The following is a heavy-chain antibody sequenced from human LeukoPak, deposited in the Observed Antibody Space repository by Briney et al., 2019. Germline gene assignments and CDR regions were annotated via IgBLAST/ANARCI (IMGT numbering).Heavy chain of an antibody. CDR2: IKQDGSEK. Sequence: GGSLRLSCAASGFTFSNCWMSWVRQAPGKGLEWVANIKQDGSEKYYVDSVKGRFTISRDNAKNSLYLQMNSLRAEDTAVYYCARDQRYCSSSSCPWEPFDYWGQGTLVTVSS. CDR1: GFTFSNCW. CDR3: ARDQRYCSSSSCPWEPFDY. J-gene: IGHJ4*02. D-gene: IGHD2-2*01. V-gene: IGHV3-7*05.